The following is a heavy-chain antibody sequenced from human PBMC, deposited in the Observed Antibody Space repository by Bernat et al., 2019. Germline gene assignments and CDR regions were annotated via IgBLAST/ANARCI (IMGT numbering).Heavy chain of an antibody. Sequence: QVQLVESGGGVVQPGRSLRLSCAASGFTFSSYAMHWVRQAPGKGLEWVAVISYDGSNKYYADSVKGRFTISRDNSKNTLYLQMNSLRAEDTAVYYCARGCYDPRTDAFDIWGQGTMVTVSS. CDR1: GFTFSSYA. D-gene: IGHD5-12*01. CDR3: ARGCYDPRTDAFDI. V-gene: IGHV3-30*01. CDR2: ISYDGSNK. J-gene: IGHJ3*02.